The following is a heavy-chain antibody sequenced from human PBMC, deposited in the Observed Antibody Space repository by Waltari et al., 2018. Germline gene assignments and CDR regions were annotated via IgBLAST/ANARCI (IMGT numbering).Heavy chain of an antibody. CDR2: INAGNGNT. Sequence: QVQLVQSGAEVKKPGASGKVSCKASGYTFTSYAMHWVRQAPGQRLEWMGWINAGNGNTNYSQEFQGRVTITRDTSASTAYMELSSLRSEDMAVYYCARGGIQLWYRDAFDIWGQGTMVTVSS. CDR1: GYTFTSYA. J-gene: IGHJ3*02. CDR3: ARGGIQLWYRDAFDI. V-gene: IGHV1-3*03. D-gene: IGHD5-18*01.